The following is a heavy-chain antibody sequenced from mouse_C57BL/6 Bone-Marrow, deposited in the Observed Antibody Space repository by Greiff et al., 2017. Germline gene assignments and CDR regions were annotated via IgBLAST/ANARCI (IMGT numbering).Heavy chain of an antibody. CDR3: ARPGWLLLYYFDY. D-gene: IGHD2-3*01. J-gene: IGHJ2*01. Sequence: VQLQESGAELAKPGASVKLSCKASGYTFTSYWMHWVKQRPGQGLEWIGYINPSSGYTKYNQKFKDKATLNADKSSSTAYMQLSSLTYEDSAVYYCARPGWLLLYYFDYWGQGTTLTVSS. CDR2: INPSSGYT. CDR1: GYTFTSYW. V-gene: IGHV1-7*01.